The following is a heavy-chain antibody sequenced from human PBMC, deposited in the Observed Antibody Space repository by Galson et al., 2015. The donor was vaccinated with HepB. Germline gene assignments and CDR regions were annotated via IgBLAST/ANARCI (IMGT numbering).Heavy chain of an antibody. Sequence: SVKVSCKASGYTFTSYGISWVRQAPGQGLEWMGWISAYNGNTNYAQKLQGRVTMTTDTSTSTAYMELRSLRSDDTAVYYCARDYPSGAQYCSGGSCYGGYYYYMDVWGKETTVTVSS. CDR2: ISAYNGNT. V-gene: IGHV1-18*01. CDR1: GYTFTSYG. J-gene: IGHJ6*03. CDR3: ARDYPSGAQYCSGGSCYGGYYYYMDV. D-gene: IGHD2-15*01.